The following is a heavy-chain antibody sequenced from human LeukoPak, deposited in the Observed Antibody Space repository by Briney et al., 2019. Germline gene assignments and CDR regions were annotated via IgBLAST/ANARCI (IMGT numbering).Heavy chain of an antibody. CDR1: GGSISSYY. V-gene: IGHV4-59*01. CDR3: ARSPDNMVRGVNCFGP. J-gene: IGHJ5*02. CDR2: IYYSGST. Sequence: SETLSLTCTVSGGSISSYYWSWIRQPPGKGLEWIGHIYYSGSTNYNPSLKSRVTISVDTSKNQFSLKLSSVTAADTAVYYCARSPDNMVRGVNCFGPWGQGTLVTVSS. D-gene: IGHD3-10*01.